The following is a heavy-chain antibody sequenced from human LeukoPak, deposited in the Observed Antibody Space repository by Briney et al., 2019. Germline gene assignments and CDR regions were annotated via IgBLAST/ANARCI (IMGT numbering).Heavy chain of an antibody. J-gene: IGHJ3*02. Sequence: PGGSLRLSCAASGFTFSSYWMHWVRQAPGKGLVWVSRINSDGSSTSYADSVKGRFTISRDNAKNTLYLQMNSLRAEDTAVYYCASTSRWLGAFDIWGQGTMVTVSS. CDR3: ASTSRWLGAFDI. V-gene: IGHV3-74*01. CDR1: GFTFSSYW. D-gene: IGHD5-24*01. CDR2: INSDGSST.